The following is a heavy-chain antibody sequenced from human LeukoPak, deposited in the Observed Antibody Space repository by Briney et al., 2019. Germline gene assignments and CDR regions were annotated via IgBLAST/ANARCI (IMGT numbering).Heavy chain of an antibody. CDR1: GGSISSYY. Sequence: KPSETLFLTCTVSGGSISSYYWSWIRQPAGKGLEWIGRIYITGSTNYNPSLKRRVTMSVDTSKNQFSLKLSSVTAADTAVYFCTGRQFDSHYYYGMDVWGQGTTVTVSS. D-gene: IGHD2-15*01. J-gene: IGHJ6*02. CDR3: TGRQFDSHYYYGMDV. V-gene: IGHV4-4*07. CDR2: IYITGST.